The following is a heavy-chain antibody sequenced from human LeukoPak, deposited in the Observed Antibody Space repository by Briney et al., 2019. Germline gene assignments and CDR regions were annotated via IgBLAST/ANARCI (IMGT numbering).Heavy chain of an antibody. D-gene: IGHD5-18*01. CDR3: ARGSGYSYGYRIDY. Sequence: ASVKVSCKASGYTFTSYGISWVRQAPGQGLEWMGWISAYNGNTNYAQKLQGRVTMTRDTSTSTVYMELSSLRSEDTAVYYCARGSGYSYGYRIDYWGQGTLVTVSS. CDR1: GYTFTSYG. V-gene: IGHV1-18*01. J-gene: IGHJ4*02. CDR2: ISAYNGNT.